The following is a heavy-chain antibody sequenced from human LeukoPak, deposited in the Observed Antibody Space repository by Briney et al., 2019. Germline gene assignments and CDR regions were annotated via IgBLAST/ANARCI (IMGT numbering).Heavy chain of an antibody. V-gene: IGHV3-11*06. CDR2: ISSSSSYT. CDR3: ARDRLGPGYFDY. D-gene: IGHD6-19*01. CDR1: GFTFSDYY. Sequence: GGSLRLSCAASGFTFSDYYMSWIRQAPGKGLEWVSYISSSSSYTNYADSVKGRFTISRDNAKNSLYLQMNSLRAEDTAVYYCARDRLGPGYFDYWGQGTLGHRLL. J-gene: IGHJ4*02.